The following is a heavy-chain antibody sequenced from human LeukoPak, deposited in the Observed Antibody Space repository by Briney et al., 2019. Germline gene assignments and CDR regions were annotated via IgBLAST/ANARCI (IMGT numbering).Heavy chain of an antibody. CDR3: ARGLDSGSYC. J-gene: IGHJ4*02. CDR1: GFTFSNYA. V-gene: IGHV3-64*01. CDR2: ISSNGGST. D-gene: IGHD1-26*01. Sequence: GGSLRLSCAASGFTFSNYAMHWVRQAPGKGLEFVSGISSNGGSTYYGNSVEGRFTISRDNSKNTLYLQLGSLRAEDMAVYYCARGLDSGSYCWGQGTLVTVSS.